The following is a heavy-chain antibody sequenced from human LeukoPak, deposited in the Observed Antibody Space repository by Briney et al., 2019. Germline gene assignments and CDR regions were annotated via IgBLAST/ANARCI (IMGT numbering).Heavy chain of an antibody. CDR2: CHYSGNT. CDR3: ARSASSTSRSAFDI. V-gene: IGHV4-59*13. Sequence: SETLSLTCAISGGSISSNYWSWIRQPPGEGLVWIGYCHYSGNTNYNPSLKSRATISVDMSKNQFSLTLNSVTAADTAVYYCARSASSTSRSAFDIWGQGTRVTASS. CDR1: GGSISSNY. J-gene: IGHJ3*02.